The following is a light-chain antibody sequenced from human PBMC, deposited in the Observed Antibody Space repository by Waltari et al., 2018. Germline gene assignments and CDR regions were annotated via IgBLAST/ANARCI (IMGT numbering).Light chain of an antibody. CDR3: QSADSSGAYRV. J-gene: IGLJ3*02. CDR1: ALPQQY. CDR2: KYN. Sequence: SYELTQPPSVAVSPGQTARITCSGDALPQQYANWYQQKAGQAPMLVIYKYNERPSGIPERFSGSSSGTIVTLTISGVQAEDEADYYCQSADSSGAYRVFGGGTKLTVL. V-gene: IGLV3-25*03.